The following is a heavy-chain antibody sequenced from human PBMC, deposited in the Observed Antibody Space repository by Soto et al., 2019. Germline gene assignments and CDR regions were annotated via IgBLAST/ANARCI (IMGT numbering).Heavy chain of an antibody. CDR1: GYTFTSYG. J-gene: IGHJ6*02. CDR2: ISAYNGNT. D-gene: IGHD3-3*01. V-gene: IGHV1-18*01. Sequence: ASVKVSCKASGYTFTSYGISWVRQAPEQGLEWMGWISAYNGNTSYAQKFQGRVTMTTNTSISTAYMELSSLRSEDTAVYYCARVLSWASYYDFWSGYYNYYYYGMDVWGQGTTVTAP. CDR3: ARVLSWASYYDFWSGYYNYYYYGMDV.